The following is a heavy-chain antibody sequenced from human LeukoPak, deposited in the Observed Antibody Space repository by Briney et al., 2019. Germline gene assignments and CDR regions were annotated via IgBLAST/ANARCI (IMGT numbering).Heavy chain of an antibody. J-gene: IGHJ3*02. CDR2: IIPIFHRT. D-gene: IGHD3-22*01. CDR1: GVTFSNNA. Sequence: ASVRVSCKASGVTFSNNAINWVRQAPGQGLEWIGRIIPIFHRTNYAQKFQGRVTVTTDELTSTAYTELSSLRSEDTAVYYCARDIPGSSGYFNDAFDIWGQGTMVIVSS. V-gene: IGHV1-69*05. CDR3: ARDIPGSSGYFNDAFDI.